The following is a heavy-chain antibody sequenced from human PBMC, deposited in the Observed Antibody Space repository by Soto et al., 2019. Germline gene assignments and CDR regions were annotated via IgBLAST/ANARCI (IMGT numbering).Heavy chain of an antibody. V-gene: IGHV3-66*01. CDR1: GFDVSNTD. J-gene: IGHJ4*02. D-gene: IGHD2-2*02. CDR3: AREAIIGIAAPEYYFDY. Sequence: EVQLVESGGDLVQRGGSLRLSCAASGFDVSNTDMSWVRQAPGKGLEWVSVIYRGGYTNYADSVKGRFIVSRDSPKNTLYLQMDSLRAEDTAVYYCAREAIIGIAAPEYYFDYWGQGTLVTVSS. CDR2: IYRGGYT.